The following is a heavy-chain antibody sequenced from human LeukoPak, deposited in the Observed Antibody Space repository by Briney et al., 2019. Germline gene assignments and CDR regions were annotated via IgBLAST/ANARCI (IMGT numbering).Heavy chain of an antibody. D-gene: IGHD3-22*01. J-gene: IGHJ4*02. CDR2: ISGSGGST. Sequence: GGSLRLSCAASGFTFSNAWMSWVRQAPGKGLEWVSAISGSGGSTYYADSVKGRFTISRDNSKNTLYLQMNSLRAEDTAVYYCAKDGAFFEPYYYDSRGYYYVWGQGTLVTVSS. V-gene: IGHV3-23*01. CDR1: GFTFSNAW. CDR3: AKDGAFFEPYYYDSRGYYYV.